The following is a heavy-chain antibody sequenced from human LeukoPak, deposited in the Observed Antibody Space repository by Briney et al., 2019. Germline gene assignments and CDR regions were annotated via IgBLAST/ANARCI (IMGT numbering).Heavy chain of an antibody. D-gene: IGHD1-1*01. CDR1: GFIFSNYG. V-gene: IGHV3-30*18. Sequence: GGSLRLSCAASGFIFSNYGMHWVRQAPGKALEWVAVVSYDGSNKYYADSVKGRFTISRDNSKNTLSLQMSSLRAEDTAVYYCAKAETMTQRGYFDYWGQGTLVTVSS. J-gene: IGHJ4*02. CDR2: VSYDGSNK. CDR3: AKAETMTQRGYFDY.